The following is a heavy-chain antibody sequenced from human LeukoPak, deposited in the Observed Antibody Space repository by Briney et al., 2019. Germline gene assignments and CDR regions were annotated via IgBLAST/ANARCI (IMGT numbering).Heavy chain of an antibody. Sequence: QTGGSLRLSCAASGFTFSSYEMNWVRQAPGKGLEWVSYISSSGSTIYYADSMKGRFTISRDNAKNSLYLQMNSLRVEDTAVYYCAKDEGGGYDWGYMDVWGKGTTVTISS. J-gene: IGHJ6*03. CDR1: GFTFSSYE. D-gene: IGHD5-12*01. CDR3: AKDEGGGYDWGYMDV. CDR2: ISSSGSTI. V-gene: IGHV3-48*03.